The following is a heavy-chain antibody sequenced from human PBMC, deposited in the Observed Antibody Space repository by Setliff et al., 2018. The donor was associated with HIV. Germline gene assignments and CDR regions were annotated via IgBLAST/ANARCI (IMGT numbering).Heavy chain of an antibody. CDR3: ARQGEKPWFGELSYYFDN. CDR2: FYYSETT. D-gene: IGHD3-10*01. V-gene: IGHV4-59*08. Sequence: PSETLSLTCTVSGSSINNYYWNWIRQAPGKGLEWIGYFYYSETTDYNPSLKSRATISVDKSKNQFSLRLRSVTATDTAVYYCARQGEKPWFGELSYYFDNWGQGTLVTVSS. CDR1: GSSINNYY. J-gene: IGHJ4*02.